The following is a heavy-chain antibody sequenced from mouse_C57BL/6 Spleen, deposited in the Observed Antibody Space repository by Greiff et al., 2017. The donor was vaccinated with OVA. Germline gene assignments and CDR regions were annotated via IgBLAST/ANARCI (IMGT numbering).Heavy chain of an antibody. Sequence: EVQLQQSGPELVKPGASVKISCKASGYTFTDYYMNWVKQSHGKSLEWIGDINPNNGGTSYNQKFKGKATLTVDKSSSTAYMELRSLTSEDSAVYYCARRVIRGVTTVYYAMDYWGQGTSVTVSS. CDR3: ARRVIRGVTTVYYAMDY. CDR1: GYTFTDYY. D-gene: IGHD2-2*01. V-gene: IGHV1-26*01. J-gene: IGHJ4*01. CDR2: INPNNGGT.